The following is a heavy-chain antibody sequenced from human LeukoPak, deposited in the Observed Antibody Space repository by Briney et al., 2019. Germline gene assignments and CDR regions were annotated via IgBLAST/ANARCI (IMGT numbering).Heavy chain of an antibody. CDR2: IYYSGST. Sequence: PSETLSLTCTVPGGSISSHYWSWIRQPPGKGLEWIGYIYYSGSTNYNPSLKSRVTISVDTSKNQFSLKLSSVTAADTAVYYCARDRADRITMVRGVRGGVGWFDPWGQGTLVTVSS. CDR3: ARDRADRITMVRGVRGGVGWFDP. V-gene: IGHV4-59*11. D-gene: IGHD3-10*01. J-gene: IGHJ5*02. CDR1: GGSISSHY.